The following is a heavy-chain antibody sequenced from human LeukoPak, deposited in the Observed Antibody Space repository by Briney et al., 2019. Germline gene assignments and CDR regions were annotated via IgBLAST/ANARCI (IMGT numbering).Heavy chain of an antibody. CDR2: IYYSGST. CDR1: GGSISSYY. CDR3: ASTDTAMEPDY. Sequence: SETLSLTCTVSGGSISSYYWSWIRQPPGKGLEWIGYIYYSGSTNYNPSLKSRVTISVDTSKNQFSLKLSSVTAADTAVYYCASTDTAMEPDYWGQGTLVTVSS. V-gene: IGHV4-59*01. J-gene: IGHJ4*02. D-gene: IGHD5-18*01.